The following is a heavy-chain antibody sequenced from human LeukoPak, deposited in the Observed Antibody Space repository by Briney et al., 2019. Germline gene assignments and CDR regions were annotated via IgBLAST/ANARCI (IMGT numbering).Heavy chain of an antibody. CDR3: ARDAFGDFSY. CDR2: IRKDGGDI. V-gene: IGHV3-7*01. D-gene: IGHD3-10*01. Sequence: PGGSLRLSCVGSGLSLANYWMDWVRQAPGKGLEWVANIRKDGGDIHYVDSVKGRFTISRDNAKNSVYLQMHRLRAEDTAVYYCARDAFGDFSYWGQGILVIVSS. J-gene: IGHJ4*02. CDR1: GLSLANYW.